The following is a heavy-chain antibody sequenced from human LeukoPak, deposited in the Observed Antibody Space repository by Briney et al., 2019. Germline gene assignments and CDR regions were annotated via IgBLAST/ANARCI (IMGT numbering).Heavy chain of an antibody. CDR1: GFTFSYYN. D-gene: IGHD6-19*01. CDR3: ARVRPGQWLLRDAFDI. V-gene: IGHV3-21*01. CDR2: ISSSSSYI. Sequence: GGSLRLSCAASGFTFSYYNINWVRQAPGKGLEWVSSISSSSSYIYYSDSVKGRFTISRDNAKNSLHLQMNSLRAEDTALYYCARVRPGQWLLRDAFDIWGQGTMVTVSS. J-gene: IGHJ3*02.